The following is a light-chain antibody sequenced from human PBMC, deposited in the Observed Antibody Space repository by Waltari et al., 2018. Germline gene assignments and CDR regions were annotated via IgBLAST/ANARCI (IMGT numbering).Light chain of an antibody. CDR2: DVN. J-gene: IGLJ3*02. V-gene: IGLV2-11*01. CDR3: CSYAGSYTLV. Sequence: QSALTQPRSVSGSPGQSVTISCTGTSSDVGRFNYVSWHQQHPGKAPKLMIYDVNKRPAGVPDLFSGSKSGNTASLTICGLQAEDEADYYCCSYAGSYTLVFGGGTKLTVL. CDR1: SSDVGRFNY.